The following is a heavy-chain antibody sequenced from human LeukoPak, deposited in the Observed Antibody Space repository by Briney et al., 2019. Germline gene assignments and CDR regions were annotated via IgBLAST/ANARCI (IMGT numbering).Heavy chain of an antibody. CDR1: GFTFSSYA. Sequence: GGSLRLSCAASGFTFSSYAMSWVRQAPGKGLEWVSTINGGGVDTHYADSVGGRFTISRDNSKNTLFLQMNSLRDEDTAVYYCAKDLYSNYGPADYWGQGNLVTVSS. CDR2: INGGGVDT. CDR3: AKDLYSNYGPADY. D-gene: IGHD4-11*01. J-gene: IGHJ4*02. V-gene: IGHV3-23*01.